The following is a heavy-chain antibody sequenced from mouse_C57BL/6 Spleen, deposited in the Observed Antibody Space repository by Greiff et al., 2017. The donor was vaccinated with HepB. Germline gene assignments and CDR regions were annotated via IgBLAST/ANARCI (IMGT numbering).Heavy chain of an antibody. V-gene: IGHV1-22*01. CDR1: GYPFTDSN. D-gene: IGHD1-1*01. CDR2: INPNNGGT. Sequence: EVQLQQSGPELVKPGASVKMSCKASGYPFTDSNMHWVKQSHGKSLEWIGYINPNNGGTSYNQKFKGKATLTVNKSSSTAYMELRSLTSEDSAFYYCARDGSSPYYFDYWGQGTTLTVSS. J-gene: IGHJ2*01. CDR3: ARDGSSPYYFDY.